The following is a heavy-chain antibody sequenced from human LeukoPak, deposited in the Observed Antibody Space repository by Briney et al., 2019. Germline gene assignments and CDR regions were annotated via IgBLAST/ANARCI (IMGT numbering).Heavy chain of an antibody. V-gene: IGHV1-69*13. Sequence: SVKVSCKASGYTFTVYYMHWVRQAPGQGLEWMGGIIPIFGTANYAQKFQGRVTITADESTSTAYMELSSLRSEDTAVYYCARDPSGSFVYYYDYWGQGTLVTVSS. J-gene: IGHJ4*02. CDR1: GYTFTVYY. CDR3: ARDPSGSFVYYYDY. CDR2: IIPIFGTA. D-gene: IGHD1-26*01.